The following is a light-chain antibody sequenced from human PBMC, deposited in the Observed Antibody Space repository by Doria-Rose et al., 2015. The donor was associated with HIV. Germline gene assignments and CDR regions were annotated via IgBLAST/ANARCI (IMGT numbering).Light chain of an antibody. V-gene: IGKV3-15*01. CDR3: RQYSQWPPYT. Sequence: TQSPATLSVSPGERATLSCRASQGIGSDLAWYQQKPGQAPRLLIYRASIRATGIPPRFTGGGSGTEFTLTISSLQSEDFAVYFCRQYSQWPPYTFGQGTKLVVK. J-gene: IGKJ2*01. CDR1: QGIGSD. CDR2: RAS.